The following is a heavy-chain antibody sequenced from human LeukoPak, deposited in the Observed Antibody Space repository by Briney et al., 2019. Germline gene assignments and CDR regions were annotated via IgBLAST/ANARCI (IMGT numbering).Heavy chain of an antibody. CDR2: ISAYNGNT. V-gene: IGHV1-18*01. CDR1: GYTSGYTFSSNT. CDR3: ARDSSSSWDHTGFDY. J-gene: IGHJ4*02. D-gene: IGHD6-13*01. Sequence: ASVKVSCKASGYTSGYTFSSNTISWVRQAPGQGLEWMGWISAYNGNTNYAQKLQGRVTMTTDTSTSTAYMELRSLRSDDTAVYYCARDSSSSWDHTGFDYWGQGTLVTVSS.